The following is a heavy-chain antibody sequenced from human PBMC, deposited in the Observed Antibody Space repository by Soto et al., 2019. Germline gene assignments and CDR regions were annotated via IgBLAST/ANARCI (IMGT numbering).Heavy chain of an antibody. CDR1: GGSISSYY. V-gene: IGHV4-59*01. J-gene: IGHJ4*02. Sequence: SETLSLTCTVSGGSISSYYWSWIRQPLGKGLEWIGYIYYSGSTNYNPSLKSRVTISVDTSKNQFSLKLSSVTAADTAVYYCARDNGYSYGYTLDHWGQGTLVTVS. CDR3: ARDNGYSYGYTLDH. D-gene: IGHD5-18*01. CDR2: IYYSGST.